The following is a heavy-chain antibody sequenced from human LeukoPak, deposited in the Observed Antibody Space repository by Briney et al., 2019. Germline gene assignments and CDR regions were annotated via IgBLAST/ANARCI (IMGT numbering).Heavy chain of an antibody. CDR3: ASGITMVRAAGY. J-gene: IGHJ4*02. D-gene: IGHD3-10*01. CDR2: IKQDGSEK. V-gene: IGHV3-7*01. Sequence: GGSLRLSCAASGFTFSSYWMSWIRQAPGKGLEWVANIKQDGSEKYYVDSVKGRFTISRDNAKNSLYLQMNSLRAEDTAVYYCASGITMVRAAGYWGQGTLVTVSS. CDR1: GFTFSSYW.